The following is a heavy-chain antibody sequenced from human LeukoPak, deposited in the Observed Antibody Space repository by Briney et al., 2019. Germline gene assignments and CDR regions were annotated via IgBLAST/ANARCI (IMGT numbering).Heavy chain of an antibody. CDR3: ARLTTSSNWGLDFFFDL. D-gene: IGHD7-27*01. CDR2: IYYSGST. Sequence: SETLSLTCTVSGGSISSYYWSWIRQPPGKGLEWIGYIYYSGSTNYNPSLKSRVTISVDTSKNQFSLKLSSVTAADTAVYSCARLTTSSNWGLDFFFDLWGRGTLVTVSS. J-gene: IGHJ2*01. V-gene: IGHV4-59*08. CDR1: GGSISSYY.